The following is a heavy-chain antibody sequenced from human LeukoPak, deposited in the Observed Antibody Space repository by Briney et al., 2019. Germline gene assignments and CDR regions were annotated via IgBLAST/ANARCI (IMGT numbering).Heavy chain of an antibody. CDR1: GFTFSSYA. CDR3: ARAPNRWLQLTPAGDY. J-gene: IGHJ4*02. CDR2: ISYDGGNK. V-gene: IGHV3-30-3*01. Sequence: GGSLRLSCAASGFTFSSYAMHWVRQAPGKGLEWVAVISYDGGNKYYADSVKGRFTISRVNSKNTLYLQMNSLRAEDTAVYYCARAPNRWLQLTPAGDYWGQGTLVTVSS. D-gene: IGHD5-24*01.